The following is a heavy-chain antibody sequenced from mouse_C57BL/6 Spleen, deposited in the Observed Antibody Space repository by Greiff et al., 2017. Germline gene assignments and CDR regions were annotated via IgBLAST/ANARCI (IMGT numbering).Heavy chain of an antibody. CDR1: GYTFTDYE. CDR2: IDPETGGT. CDR3: TRRGYDYGSYYAMDY. J-gene: IGHJ4*01. V-gene: IGHV1-15*01. D-gene: IGHD2-4*01. Sequence: VQLMESGAELVRPGASVTLSCTASGYTFTDYEMHWVKQTPVHGLEWIGAIDPETGGTAYNPKFKGKAILTADKSSSTAYMQRRSLTSEDSAVYYCTRRGYDYGSYYAMDYWGQGTSVTVAS.